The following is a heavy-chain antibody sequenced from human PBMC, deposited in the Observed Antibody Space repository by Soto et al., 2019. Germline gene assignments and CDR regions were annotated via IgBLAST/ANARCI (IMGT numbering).Heavy chain of an antibody. D-gene: IGHD2-15*01. V-gene: IGHV2-5*01. CDR3: ARGIATRPALALDV. J-gene: IGHJ3*01. Sequence: PTVVNPTQTLAVTCSISGFDLTTSGVGVGCIRQSPGKALERLAHIYWSGDEHYRPYLKSRLSITEDASKTQXGLTMTNIDPVDTATYYCARGIATRPALALDVWGPGTMVT. CDR2: IYWSGDE. CDR1: GFDLTTSGVG.